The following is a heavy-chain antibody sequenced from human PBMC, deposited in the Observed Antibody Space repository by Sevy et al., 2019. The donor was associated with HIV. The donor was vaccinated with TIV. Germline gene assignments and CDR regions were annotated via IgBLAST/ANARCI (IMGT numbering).Heavy chain of an antibody. CDR3: AIDRGELYYFDY. V-gene: IGHV4-59*01. D-gene: IGHD3-10*01. CDR1: GGFIGSYY. J-gene: IGHJ4*02. CDR2: IYYDGSA. Sequence: SETLSLTCTVSGGFIGSYYWSWIRQAPGKGLEWIGYIYYDGSANYNPSLKSRVTLSEDTLKNQVSLKLSSVTPADTAVYYCAIDRGELYYFDYWGQGTLVTVSS.